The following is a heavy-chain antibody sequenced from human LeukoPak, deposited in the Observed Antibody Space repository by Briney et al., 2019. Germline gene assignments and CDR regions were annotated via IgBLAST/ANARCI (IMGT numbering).Heavy chain of an antibody. CDR2: ISGSDGST. J-gene: IGHJ5*02. D-gene: IGHD5-18*01. V-gene: IGHV3-23*01. Sequence: GGSLRLSCEASGFTFSRYAMSWVRQAPGKGLEWVSTISGSDGSTYYADSVKGRFTISRDNSKNTVYLQMNSLRAEDTAVYYCAKDAGAYIYGQWYNWFDPWGQGTLVTVSS. CDR3: AKDAGAYIYGQWYNWFDP. CDR1: GFTFSRYA.